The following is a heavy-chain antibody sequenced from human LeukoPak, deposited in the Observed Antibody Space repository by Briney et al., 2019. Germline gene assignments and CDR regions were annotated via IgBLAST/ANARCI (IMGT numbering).Heavy chain of an antibody. J-gene: IGHJ6*02. CDR2: ISWNSGSI. V-gene: IGHV3-9*01. CDR1: GFTFDDYA. D-gene: IGHD2-15*01. CDR3: AKDMGFGLVGGTGVDV. Sequence: PGGSLRLSCAASGFTFDDYAMHWVRQAPGKGLEWVSGISWNSGSIGYADSVRGRFAISRDNAKNSLYLQMNSLRAEDTALYYCAKDMGFGLVGGTGVDVWGQGTTVTVSS.